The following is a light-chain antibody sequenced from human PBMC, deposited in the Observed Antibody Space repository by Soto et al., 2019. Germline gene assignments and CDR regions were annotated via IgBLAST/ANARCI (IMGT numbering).Light chain of an antibody. Sequence: QSALTQPASVSGSPGQSITISCTGTSSDVDGYNYVSWYQQHPGKAHKLMMYDVSNRPSGVSNRFSGSKSGNTASLTISWLQAEDEADYYCSSFTSGSTYVFGSGTKVTVL. CDR3: SSFTSGSTYV. CDR1: SSDVDGYNY. CDR2: DVS. V-gene: IGLV2-14*01. J-gene: IGLJ1*01.